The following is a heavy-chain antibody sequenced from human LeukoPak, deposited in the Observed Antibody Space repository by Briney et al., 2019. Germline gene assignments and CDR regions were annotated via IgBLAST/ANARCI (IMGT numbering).Heavy chain of an antibody. CDR3: ASQVVVGEIDAFDI. J-gene: IGHJ3*02. V-gene: IGHV3-53*01. Sequence: GGSLRLSCAASGFTVSSNYMSWVRQAPGKGLEWVSVIYSGGSTYYADSVKGRFTISRDNSKNTLYLQMHSLRAEDTAVYYCASQVVVGEIDAFDIWGQGTMVTVSS. CDR1: GFTVSSNY. CDR2: IYSGGST. D-gene: IGHD2-21*01.